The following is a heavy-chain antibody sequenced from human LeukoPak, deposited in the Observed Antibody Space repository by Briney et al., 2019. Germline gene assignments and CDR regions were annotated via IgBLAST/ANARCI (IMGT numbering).Heavy chain of an antibody. CDR3: AKAPVTTCRGAFCYPFDY. J-gene: IGHJ4*02. D-gene: IGHD2-15*01. V-gene: IGHV3-20*04. CDR2: INWNGGST. Sequence: GGSLRLSCAASGFTFDDYGMSWVRQAPGKGLEWVSGINWNGGSTGYADSVKGRFTISRDNAKNSLYLQMNSLRAEDTALYYCAKAPVTTCRGAFCYPFDYWGLGTLVTVSS. CDR1: GFTFDDYG.